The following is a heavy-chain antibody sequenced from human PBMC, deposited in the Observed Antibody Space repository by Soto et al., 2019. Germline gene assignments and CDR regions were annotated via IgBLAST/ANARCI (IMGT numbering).Heavy chain of an antibody. CDR2: ISGSGGST. D-gene: IGHD3-9*01. J-gene: IGHJ5*02. V-gene: IGHV3-23*01. Sequence: EVQLLESGGGLVQPGGSLRLSCAASGFTFSSYAMSWVRQAPGKRLEWVSAISGSGGSTYYADSVKGRFTISRDNSKNTLYLQMNSLRAEDTAVYYCAKVVRYFEDRRGGWFDPWGQGTLVTVSS. CDR1: GFTFSSYA. CDR3: AKVVRYFEDRRGGWFDP.